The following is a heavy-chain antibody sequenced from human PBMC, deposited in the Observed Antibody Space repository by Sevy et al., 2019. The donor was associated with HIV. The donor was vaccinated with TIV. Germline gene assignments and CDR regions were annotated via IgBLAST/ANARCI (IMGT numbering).Heavy chain of an antibody. D-gene: IGHD3-22*01. Sequence: GGSLKLSCAASGFTFNYFNMNWVRHAPGKGLEWVSSISSGSSYIKYADSVQGRFTISRDNAKSSLYLQMNSLSAEDTAVYYCARNRDYYDSSGFSYWGQGTLVTVSS. V-gene: IGHV3-21*06. J-gene: IGHJ4*02. CDR1: GFTFNYFN. CDR2: ISSGSSYI. CDR3: ARNRDYYDSSGFSY.